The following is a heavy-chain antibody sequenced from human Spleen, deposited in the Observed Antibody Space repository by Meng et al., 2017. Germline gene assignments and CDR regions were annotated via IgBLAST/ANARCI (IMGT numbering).Heavy chain of an antibody. Sequence: GGSLRLSCAASGLTISRYPMHWVRQAPGKGLEWVAIISSDGSTEYYAESVKGRFTISRDTSKNTLYLQMNSLRAEDTAVYYCARDDYDSSGYHSILDYWGQGTLVTVSS. D-gene: IGHD3-22*01. J-gene: IGHJ4*02. CDR2: ISSDGSTE. CDR3: ARDDYDSSGYHSILDY. CDR1: GLTISRYP. V-gene: IGHV3-30*16.